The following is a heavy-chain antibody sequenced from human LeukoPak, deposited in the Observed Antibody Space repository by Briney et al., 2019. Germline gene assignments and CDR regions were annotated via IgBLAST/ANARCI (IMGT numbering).Heavy chain of an antibody. CDR2: INHSGST. V-gene: IGHV4-34*01. D-gene: IGHD6-13*01. CDR1: GGSFSGYY. Sequence: SETLSLTCAVYGGSFSGYYWSWIRQPPGKGLEWIGEINHSGSTNYNPSLKSQVTISVDTSKNQFSLKLSSVTAADTAVYYCARDPTAAGTRWGQGTLVTVSS. CDR3: ARDPTAAGTR. J-gene: IGHJ4*02.